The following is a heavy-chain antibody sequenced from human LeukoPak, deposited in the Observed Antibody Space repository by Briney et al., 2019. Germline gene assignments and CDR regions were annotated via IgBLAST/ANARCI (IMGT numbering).Heavy chain of an antibody. D-gene: IGHD4-11*01. V-gene: IGHV3-30-3*01. Sequence: GRSLRLSCAASGFTFSSYAMHWVRLAPGKGLEWVAVISYDGSNKYYADSVKGRFTISRDDSKNTLYLQMNSLRAEDTAVYYCARDPSRGRSRLQSSWSRPYTYNWFDPWGQGTLVTVSS. CDR3: ARDPSRGRSRLQSSWSRPYTYNWFDP. CDR2: ISYDGSNK. CDR1: GFTFSSYA. J-gene: IGHJ5*02.